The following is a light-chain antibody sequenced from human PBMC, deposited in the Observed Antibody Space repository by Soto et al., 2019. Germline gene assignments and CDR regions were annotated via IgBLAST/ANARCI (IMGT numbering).Light chain of an antibody. J-gene: IGKJ5*01. Sequence: EFVLTQSPGTLSLSPGERATLSCRASQSLTNIFIAWYQQRPGQAPRLLIYDTSSRASGIPDRFSGSGSGTDFTLTISRLETEDFAVFYCQQYGTSGIIFGQGTRLEIK. CDR1: QSLTNIF. CDR2: DTS. V-gene: IGKV3-20*01. CDR3: QQYGTSGII.